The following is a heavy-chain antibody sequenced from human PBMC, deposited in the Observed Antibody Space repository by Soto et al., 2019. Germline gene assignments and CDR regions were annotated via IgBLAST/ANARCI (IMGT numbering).Heavy chain of an antibody. CDR2: IYYSGST. J-gene: IGHJ4*02. V-gene: IGHV4-59*01. CDR1: GGSISSYY. Sequence: SETLSLTCTVSGGSISSYYWSWIRQPPGKGLEWIGYIYYSGSTNYNPSLKSRVTISVDTSKNQFSLKLSSLTAADTAVYYCAREAIAVDGRFDYWGQGTLVTVSS. CDR3: AREAIAVDGRFDY. D-gene: IGHD6-19*01.